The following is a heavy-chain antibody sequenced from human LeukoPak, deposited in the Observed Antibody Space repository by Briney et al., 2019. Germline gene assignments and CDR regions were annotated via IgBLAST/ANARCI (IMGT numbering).Heavy chain of an antibody. V-gene: IGHV3-7*03. J-gene: IGHJ4*02. CDR3: AKDSILWVVDY. Sequence: PGGSLRLSCAASGFTFSSYWMSWVRQAPGKGLEWVANIKQDGSEKYYVDSVKGRFTISRDNSKNTLYLQMNSLRAEDMAVYYCAKDSILWVVDYWGQGTLVTVSS. D-gene: IGHD3-10*01. CDR2: IKQDGSEK. CDR1: GFTFSSYW.